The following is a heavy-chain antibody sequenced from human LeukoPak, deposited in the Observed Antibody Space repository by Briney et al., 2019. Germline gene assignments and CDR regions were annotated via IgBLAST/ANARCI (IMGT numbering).Heavy chain of an antibody. V-gene: IGHV3-30-3*01. J-gene: IGHJ4*02. CDR3: ARGSYDSSGYCFDY. Sequence: GGSLRLSCAASGFTFSSYAMHWVRQAPGKGLEWVAVISYDGSNKYYADSVKGRFTISRDNSKNTLYLQMNSLRAEDTAVYYCARGSYDSSGYCFDYWGQGTLVTVSS. CDR1: GFTFSSYA. CDR2: ISYDGSNK. D-gene: IGHD3-22*01.